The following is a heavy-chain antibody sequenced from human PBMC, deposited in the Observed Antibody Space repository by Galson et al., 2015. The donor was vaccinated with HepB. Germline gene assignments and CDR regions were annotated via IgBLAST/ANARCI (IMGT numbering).Heavy chain of an antibody. D-gene: IGHD2-15*01. J-gene: IGHJ4*02. CDR1: GYSFTNYG. V-gene: IGHV1-18*01. CDR2: ISPYNGNT. CDR3: AREEGVADRTDTLDF. Sequence: SVKVSCKASGYSFTNYGITWVRQAPGQGLEWMGWISPYNGNTNYAKNFQGRVTMTTDTSTTTAFMELWGLRSDDTAVYYCAREEGVADRTDTLDFWGQGTRLTVSS.